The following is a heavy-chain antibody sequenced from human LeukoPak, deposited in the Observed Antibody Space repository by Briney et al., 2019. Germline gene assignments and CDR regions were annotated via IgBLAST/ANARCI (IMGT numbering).Heavy chain of an antibody. Sequence: PGGSLRLSCAASGFTFSRYWMSWVRQAPGKGLEWVANIKQDGSEKYYVDSVKGRFTISRDNAKIPLYLQMNSLRAEDTAIYYCARSAGSSGWYEGYYFDYWGQGTLVTVSP. CDR1: GFTFSRYW. J-gene: IGHJ4*02. V-gene: IGHV3-7*01. CDR3: ARSAGSSGWYEGYYFDY. CDR2: IKQDGSEK. D-gene: IGHD6-13*01.